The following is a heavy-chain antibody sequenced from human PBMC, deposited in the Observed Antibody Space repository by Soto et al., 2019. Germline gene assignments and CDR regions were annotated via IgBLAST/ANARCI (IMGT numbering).Heavy chain of an antibody. J-gene: IGHJ4*02. CDR2: IKQDGSEK. D-gene: IGHD3-10*01. CDR1: GFTFSSYW. Sequence: PGGSLRLSCAASGFTFSSYWMSWVRQAPGKGLEWVANIKQDGSEKYYVDSVKGRFTISRDNAKNSLYLQMNSLRAEDTAVYYCARDTNVHREYYFDYWGQGTLVTVSS. CDR3: ARDTNVHREYYFDY. V-gene: IGHV3-7*03.